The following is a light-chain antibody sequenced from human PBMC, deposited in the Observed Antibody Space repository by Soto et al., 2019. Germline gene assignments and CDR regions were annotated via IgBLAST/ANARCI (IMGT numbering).Light chain of an antibody. CDR2: GAS. CDR1: QSISRNY. Sequence: VLTQSPGTLSLSPGERATISCRASQSISRNYLAWYQHKPGQAPRLLIYGASSRAAGIPHRVSGSGSGTDFALTISRLEPEDCGVFYCQQYGNSPPYTFGQGTRLDIK. CDR3: QQYGNSPPYT. J-gene: IGKJ2*01. V-gene: IGKV3-20*01.